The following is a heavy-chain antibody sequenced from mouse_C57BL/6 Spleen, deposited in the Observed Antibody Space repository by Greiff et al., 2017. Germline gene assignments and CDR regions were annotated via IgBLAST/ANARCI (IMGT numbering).Heavy chain of an antibody. V-gene: IGHV1-20*01. Sequence: EVKLEESGPELVKPGDSVKISCKASGYSFTGYFMNWVMQSHGKSLEWIGRINPYNGDTFYNQKFKGKATLTVDKSSSTAHMELRSLTSEDSAVYYCVYDGYRYAMDYWGQGTSVTVSS. J-gene: IGHJ4*01. CDR2: INPYNGDT. D-gene: IGHD2-3*01. CDR3: VYDGYRYAMDY. CDR1: GYSFTGYF.